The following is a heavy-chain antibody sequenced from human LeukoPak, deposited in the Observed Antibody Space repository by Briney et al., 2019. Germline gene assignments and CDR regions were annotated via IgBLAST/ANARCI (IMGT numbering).Heavy chain of an antibody. J-gene: IGHJ5*02. Sequence: GGSLRLSCAASGFNFCTYAMSWVRQAPGEGLQWLSLISGSGGTTYYADSVRGRFTISRYNSKNTLYLQMNSLRAEDTAVYYCAKDFGTEYGDYHFDHWGQGALVTVSS. D-gene: IGHD4-17*01. CDR2: ISGSGGTT. CDR3: AKDFGTEYGDYHFDH. CDR1: GFNFCTYA. V-gene: IGHV3-23*01.